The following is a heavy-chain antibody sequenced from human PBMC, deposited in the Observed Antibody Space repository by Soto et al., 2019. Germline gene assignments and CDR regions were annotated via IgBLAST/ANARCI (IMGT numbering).Heavy chain of an antibody. J-gene: IGHJ4*02. Sequence: QVQLVQSGAEVKKPGSSVKVSCKASGGTFSSYTISWVRQAPGQGLEWMGRIIPILGIANYAQKFQGRGTISADKSTSTAYMELSSLRSEDTAVYYCASRHDYGDYGDSYWGQGTLVTVSS. CDR3: ASRHDYGDYGDSY. CDR1: GGTFSSYT. D-gene: IGHD4-17*01. CDR2: IIPILGIA. V-gene: IGHV1-69*02.